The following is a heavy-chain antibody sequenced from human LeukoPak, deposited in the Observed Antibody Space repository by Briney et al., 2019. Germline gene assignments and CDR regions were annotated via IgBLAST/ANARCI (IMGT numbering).Heavy chain of an antibody. V-gene: IGHV1-69*04. CDR3: AHEFPCGGDCYEYFYYYGMDV. Sequence: PSVKLSCKAAGATVCSYAISWGRQAPGHRLKGMGRIIPIFGIANYAQKFPGRVTVTADKAKSTTYMELSRLRSEDTAVYYCAHEFPCGGDCYEYFYYYGMDVWGQGTTVTVSS. D-gene: IGHD2-21*02. CDR2: IIPIFGIA. CDR1: GATVCSYA. J-gene: IGHJ6*02.